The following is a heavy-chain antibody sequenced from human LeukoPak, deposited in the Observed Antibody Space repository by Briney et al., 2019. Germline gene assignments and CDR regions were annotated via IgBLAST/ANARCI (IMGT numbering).Heavy chain of an antibody. Sequence: GGSLRLSCAASGFSFSTYSMNWVRQAPGKGLEWVSSISRNSRYIYYADSVKGRFTISRDNAKNSLYLQMNSLRAEDTAVYYCAELGITMIGGVWGKGTTVTISS. J-gene: IGHJ6*04. CDR3: AELGITMIGGV. CDR1: GFSFSTYS. V-gene: IGHV3-21*01. D-gene: IGHD3-10*02. CDR2: ISRNSRYI.